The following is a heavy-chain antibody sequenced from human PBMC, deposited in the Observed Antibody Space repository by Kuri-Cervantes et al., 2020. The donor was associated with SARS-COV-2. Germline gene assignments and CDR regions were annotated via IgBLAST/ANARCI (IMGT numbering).Heavy chain of an antibody. CDR3: ARGGRASRFMFEY. V-gene: IGHV4-59*01. Sequence: SETLSLTCTVSGGSISSYYWSWIRQLPGKGLEWIGYIYYSGSTNYNPSLKSRVTMTRDTSTSTVYMELSSLRSEDTAVYYCARGGRASRFMFEYWGQGTLVTVSS. CDR1: GGSISSYY. CDR2: IYYSGST. D-gene: IGHD3-16*01. J-gene: IGHJ4*02.